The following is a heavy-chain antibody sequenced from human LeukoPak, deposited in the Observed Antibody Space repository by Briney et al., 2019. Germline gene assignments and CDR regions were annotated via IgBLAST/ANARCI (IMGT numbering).Heavy chain of an antibody. J-gene: IGHJ4*02. V-gene: IGHV3-7*01. CDR3: ARRNAGTGWSFDL. CDR1: RFTFSNYW. D-gene: IGHD1-1*01. Sequence: PGGALRLSCEGSRFTFSNYWWGWVRQAPGRGREWVANIKDDGSQKNYIDSVKGRFTISRDNAKASVFLQMNSLNFEDSGVYFCARRNAGTGWSFDLWGQGTLVTVSS. CDR2: IKDDGSQK.